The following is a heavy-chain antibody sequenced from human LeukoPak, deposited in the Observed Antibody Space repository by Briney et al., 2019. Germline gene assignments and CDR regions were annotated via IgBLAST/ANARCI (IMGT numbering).Heavy chain of an antibody. Sequence: SETLSFTCAVSGASISGSGYYLGWIRQPPGKGLEWIGNIYYTGNTYYNASPQSRVTISIDTSKNQFSLKLSSVTAADTAVYYCAREAITMVRGALDYWGQGTLVTVSS. D-gene: IGHD3-10*01. CDR2: IYYTGNT. CDR1: GASISGSGYY. V-gene: IGHV4-39*07. CDR3: AREAITMVRGALDY. J-gene: IGHJ4*02.